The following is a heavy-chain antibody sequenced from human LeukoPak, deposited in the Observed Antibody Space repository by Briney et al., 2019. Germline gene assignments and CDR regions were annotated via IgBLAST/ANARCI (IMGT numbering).Heavy chain of an antibody. CDR1: GFSFSTYW. CDR2: ISWKSNNI. D-gene: IGHD2-21*02. V-gene: IGHV3-9*01. Sequence: PGGSLRLSCAASGFSFSTYWMHWVRQAPGKGLEWVSGISWKSNNIGYADSVKGRFTISRDNAKNTLFLQMNSLRVEDTALYYCAKDRFGAVTATDYWGQGTLVTVSP. CDR3: AKDRFGAVTATDY. J-gene: IGHJ4*02.